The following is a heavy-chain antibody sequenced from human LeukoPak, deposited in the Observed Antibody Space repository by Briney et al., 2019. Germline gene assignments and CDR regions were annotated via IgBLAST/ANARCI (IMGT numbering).Heavy chain of an antibody. CDR3: AGGSSSWYDY. J-gene: IGHJ4*02. V-gene: IGHV3-53*04. CDR2: IYSGGST. D-gene: IGHD6-13*01. CDR1: GFTVSSNY. Sequence: GGSLRLSCAASGFTVSSNYMSWVRQAPVKGLEWVSVIYSGGSTYYADSVKGRFTISRHNSKNTLYLRMNSLRAEDTAVYYCAGGSSSWYDYWGQGTLVTVSS.